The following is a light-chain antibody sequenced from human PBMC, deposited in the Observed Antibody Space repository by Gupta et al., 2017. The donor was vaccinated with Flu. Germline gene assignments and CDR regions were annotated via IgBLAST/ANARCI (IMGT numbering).Light chain of an antibody. V-gene: IGLV2-14*01. Sequence: QSALTQPASVSGSPGQSITISCTGTSSDIGSYNYVSWYQHHPGKAPKLLIYGVTNRPSGISNRFSGSKSGDTASLTISGLQAEDEADYYCSSCTSSTTVVFGGGTKLTVL. CDR2: GVT. CDR3: SSCTSSTTVV. CDR1: SSDIGSYNY. J-gene: IGLJ2*01.